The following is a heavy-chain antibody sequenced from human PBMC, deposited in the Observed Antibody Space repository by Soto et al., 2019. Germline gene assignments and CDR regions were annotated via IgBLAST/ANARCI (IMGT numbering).Heavy chain of an antibody. CDR2: ISYDGSNK. D-gene: IGHD5-12*01. J-gene: IGHJ3*02. Sequence: LRLSCAASGFTFSSYGMHWVRQAPGKGLEWVAVISYDGSNKYYADSVKGRFTISRDNSKNTLYLQMNGLRAEDTAVYYCAKMGGYSGYDDAFDIWGQGTMVTVSS. CDR1: GFTFSSYG. V-gene: IGHV3-30*18. CDR3: AKMGGYSGYDDAFDI.